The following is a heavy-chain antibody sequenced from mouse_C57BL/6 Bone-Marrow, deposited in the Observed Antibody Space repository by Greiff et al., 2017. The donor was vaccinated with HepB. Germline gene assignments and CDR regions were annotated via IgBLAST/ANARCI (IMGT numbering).Heavy chain of an antibody. Sequence: QVQLQQPGAELVKPGASVKLSCKASGYTFTSYWMQWVKQRPGQGLEWIGEIDPSDSYTNYNQKFKGKATLTVDTSSRTAYMQLSSLTSEDSAVYYCARFLNWVLDYWGQGTTLTVSS. CDR1: GYTFTSYW. J-gene: IGHJ2*01. CDR2: IDPSDSYT. CDR3: ARFLNWVLDY. V-gene: IGHV1-50*01. D-gene: IGHD4-1*01.